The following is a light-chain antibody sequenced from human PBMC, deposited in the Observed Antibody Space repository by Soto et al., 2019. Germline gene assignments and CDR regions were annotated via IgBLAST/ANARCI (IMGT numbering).Light chain of an antibody. CDR1: QNVGSY. Sequence: EIVLTQSPATLSLSPGERATLSCRASQNVGSYLAWYQQKFGQAPRLLIYDASNRATGIPARFSGSGSATAFTLTISSLEPEDFAVYYCQQRYNWPLTFGQGTKVDI. CDR3: QQRYNWPLT. CDR2: DAS. V-gene: IGKV3-11*01. J-gene: IGKJ1*01.